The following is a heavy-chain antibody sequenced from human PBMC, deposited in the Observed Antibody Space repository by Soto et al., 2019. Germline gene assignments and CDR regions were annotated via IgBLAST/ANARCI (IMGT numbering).Heavy chain of an antibody. CDR3: ARDLTETYYDILTGYSPNPYGMDV. CDR1: GGTFSSYA. Sequence: SVKGSCKASGGTFSSYAISWVRQAPGQGLEWMGGIIPIFGTANYAQKFQGRVTITADESTSTAYMELSSLRSEDTAVYYCARDLTETYYDILTGYSPNPYGMDVWGQGTTVTVSS. CDR2: IIPIFGTA. D-gene: IGHD3-9*01. J-gene: IGHJ6*02. V-gene: IGHV1-69*13.